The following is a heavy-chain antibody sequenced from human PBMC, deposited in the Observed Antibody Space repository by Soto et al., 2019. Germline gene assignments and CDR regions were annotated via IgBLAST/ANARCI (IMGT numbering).Heavy chain of an antibody. V-gene: IGHV4-34*01. CDR3: ARGSGGSGSYSFDY. Sequence: SETLSLTCAVYGGSFSGYYWSWIRQPPGKGLEWIGEINHSGSTNYNPSLKSRVTISVDTSKNQFSLKLSSVTAADTAVYYCARGSGGSGSYSFDYWGQGTLVTVSS. J-gene: IGHJ4*02. D-gene: IGHD3-10*01. CDR2: INHSGST. CDR1: GGSFSGYY.